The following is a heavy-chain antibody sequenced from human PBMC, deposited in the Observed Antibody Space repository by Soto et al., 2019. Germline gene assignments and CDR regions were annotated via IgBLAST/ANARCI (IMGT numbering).Heavy chain of an antibody. Sequence: SLRLSCAASGFTFSSYAMSWVRQAPGKGLEWVSAISGSGGSTYYADSVKGRFTISRDNSKNTLYLQMNSLRAEDTAVYYCAKGDYDILTGYHNYWGQGTLVTVSS. J-gene: IGHJ4*02. V-gene: IGHV3-23*01. CDR1: GFTFSSYA. D-gene: IGHD3-9*01. CDR3: AKGDYDILTGYHNY. CDR2: ISGSGGST.